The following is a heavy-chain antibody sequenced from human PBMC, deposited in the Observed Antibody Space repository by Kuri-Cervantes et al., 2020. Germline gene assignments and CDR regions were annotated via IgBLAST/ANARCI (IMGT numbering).Heavy chain of an antibody. V-gene: IGHV4-38-2*01. Sequence: SQTLSLTCAVSGYSISSGYYWGWIRQPPGKELGWIGSIYYSGSTYYNPSLKSRVTISVDTSKNQFSLKLSSVTAADTAVYYCARGKRYNWNYGGNFDYWGQGTLVTVSS. J-gene: IGHJ4*02. CDR3: ARGKRYNWNYGGNFDY. CDR2: IYYSGST. CDR1: GYSISSGYY. D-gene: IGHD1-7*01.